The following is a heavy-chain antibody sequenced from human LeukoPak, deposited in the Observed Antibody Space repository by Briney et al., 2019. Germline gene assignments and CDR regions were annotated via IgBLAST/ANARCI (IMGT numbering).Heavy chain of an antibody. Sequence: GGSLRLSCAASGFTFSSYWMHWVRQAPGKGLVWVSRINSGGSSTNYADSVKGRFTISRDNAKNTLYLQMNSLRAEDTAVYYCARGPWSSGWYFNYWGQGTLVTVSS. CDR2: INSGGSST. V-gene: IGHV3-74*01. CDR3: ARGPWSSGWYFNY. J-gene: IGHJ4*02. D-gene: IGHD6-19*01. CDR1: GFTFSSYW.